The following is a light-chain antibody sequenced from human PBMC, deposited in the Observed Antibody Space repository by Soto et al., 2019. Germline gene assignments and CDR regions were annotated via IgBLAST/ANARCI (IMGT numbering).Light chain of an antibody. CDR1: QSVSSN. CDR2: GAS. CDR3: QQYNNWPPRT. Sequence: EIVMTQSPATLSVSPGERATLSCRASQSVSSNLAWYQQKPGQAPRLLIYGASTRATGIPARFSGSGSGTEVTLTSSRLQSEDFAVYYCQQYNNWPPRTFGQGTKVEIK. V-gene: IGKV3-15*01. J-gene: IGKJ1*01.